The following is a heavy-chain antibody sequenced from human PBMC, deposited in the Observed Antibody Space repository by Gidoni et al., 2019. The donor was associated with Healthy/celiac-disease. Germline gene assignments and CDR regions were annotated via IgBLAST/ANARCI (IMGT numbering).Heavy chain of an antibody. Sequence: EVQLVESGGGLVKPGGSLRLSCAASGFPFSSYSMNWVRQAPGKGLEWVSSISSSSSYIYYADSVKGRFTISRDNAKNSLYLQMNSLRAEDTAVYYCAREHIVGATTPWYFDLWGRGTLVTVSS. CDR3: AREHIVGATTPWYFDL. J-gene: IGHJ2*01. V-gene: IGHV3-21*01. CDR2: ISSSSSYI. D-gene: IGHD1-26*01. CDR1: GFPFSSYS.